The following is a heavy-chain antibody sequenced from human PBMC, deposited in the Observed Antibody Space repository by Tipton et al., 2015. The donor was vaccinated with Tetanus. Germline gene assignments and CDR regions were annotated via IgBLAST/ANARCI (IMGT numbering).Heavy chain of an antibody. V-gene: IGHV3-33*01. CDR2: SWYDGTDK. Sequence: LSLTCAASGFIFSSYGIHWVRQAPGKGLEWVAVSWYDGTDKYYADSVKGRFTISGDNSKNTLYLQMNSLRAEDTAVYYCAREADCSGGSCFSGDFDNWGQGTQVTVSS. CDR1: GFIFSSYG. CDR3: AREADCSGGSCFSGDFDN. J-gene: IGHJ4*02. D-gene: IGHD2-15*01.